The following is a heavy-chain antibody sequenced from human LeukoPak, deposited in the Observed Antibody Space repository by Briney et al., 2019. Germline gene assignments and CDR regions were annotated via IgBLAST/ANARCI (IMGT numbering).Heavy chain of an antibody. J-gene: IGHJ6*02. CDR1: GFTFSRYD. Sequence: GGSLRLSCAASGFTFSRYDMHWVRQATGKGLEWVSGIGTAGETYYPGSVKGRFTISRENAKNSLYLQMNSLRAGDTAVYYCARVPGYSYGYGMDVWGQGTTVTVSS. D-gene: IGHD5-18*01. CDR3: ARVPGYSYGYGMDV. V-gene: IGHV3-13*01. CDR2: IGTAGET.